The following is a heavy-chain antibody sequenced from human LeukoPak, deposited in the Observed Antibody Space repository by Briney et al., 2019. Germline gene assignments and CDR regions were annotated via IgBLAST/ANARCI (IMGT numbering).Heavy chain of an antibody. Sequence: SETLSLTCTVSGGSISSYYWSWIRQHPGKGLEWIGYIYYSGSTNYNPSLKSRVTISVDTSKNQFSLKLSSVTAADTAVYYCARRKPAGGSGSYSPFFDPWGQGTLVTASS. CDR1: GGSISSYY. D-gene: IGHD3-10*01. J-gene: IGHJ5*02. CDR3: ARRKPAGGSGSYSPFFDP. CDR2: IYYSGST. V-gene: IGHV4-59*12.